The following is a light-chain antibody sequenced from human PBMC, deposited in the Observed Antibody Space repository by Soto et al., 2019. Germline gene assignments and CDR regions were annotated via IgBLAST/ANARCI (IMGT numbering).Light chain of an antibody. CDR3: QHYGTSLWT. CDR2: GAS. V-gene: IGKV3-20*01. CDR1: QRVSSSV. J-gene: IGKJ1*01. Sequence: EIMLTQSPGALSLSPGERATLSCRASQRVSSSVLAWYPQKPGQAPRLLIYGASIRATGIPDRFSGSGSGTAFTLTISRLEPEDFAMYVCQHYGTSLWTFGQGTKVDIK.